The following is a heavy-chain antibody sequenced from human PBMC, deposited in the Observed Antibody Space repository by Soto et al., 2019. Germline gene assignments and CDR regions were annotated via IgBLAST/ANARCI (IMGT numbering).Heavy chain of an antibody. J-gene: IGHJ4*02. CDR1: GGSISSGGYY. CDR2: IYYSGST. CDR3: ARSGLPFLPFDY. Sequence: SETLSLTCTVSGGSISSGGYYWSWIRQHPGKGLEWIGYIYYSGSTYYNPSLKSRVTISVDTSKNQFSLKLSSVTAADAAVYYCARSGLPFLPFDYWGQGTLVTVSS. V-gene: IGHV4-31*03. D-gene: IGHD2-21*02.